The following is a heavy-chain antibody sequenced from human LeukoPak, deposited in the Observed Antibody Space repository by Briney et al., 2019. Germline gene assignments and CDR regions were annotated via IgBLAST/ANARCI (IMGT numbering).Heavy chain of an antibody. CDR2: MYYSGST. D-gene: IGHD4-23*01. V-gene: IGHV4-61*01. Sequence: SETLSLTCTVSGGSVSSESYYWSWIRQPPGKGLEWIGYMYYSGSTNYNPSFKSRVIISVDTSKNQFSLKVSSVTAADTAVYYCARLHDYGGKNFDLWGRGTLVTVSS. CDR3: ARLHDYGGKNFDL. J-gene: IGHJ2*01. CDR1: GGSVSSESYY.